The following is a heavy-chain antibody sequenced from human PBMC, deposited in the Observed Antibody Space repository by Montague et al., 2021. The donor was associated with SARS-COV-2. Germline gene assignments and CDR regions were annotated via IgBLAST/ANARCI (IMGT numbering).Heavy chain of an antibody. D-gene: IGHD2-8*01. CDR2: IYYSGST. V-gene: IGHV4-39*01. J-gene: IGHJ4*02. CDR3: ATITLGYCTNGVCQPPDY. CDR1: GGSICSSSYY. Sequence: SETLSLTCTVSGGSICSSSYYWGWIRQPPGKGLEWIGSIYYSGSTYYNPSLKSRVTISVDTSKNQFSLKLSSVTAADTAVYYCATITLGYCTNGVCQPPDYWGQGTLVTVSS.